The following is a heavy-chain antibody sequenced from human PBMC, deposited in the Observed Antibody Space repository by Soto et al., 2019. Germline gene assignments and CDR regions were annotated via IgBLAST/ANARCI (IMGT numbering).Heavy chain of an antibody. CDR2: IYYSGST. D-gene: IGHD2-2*01. CDR1: GGSISSYY. V-gene: IGHV4-59*01. J-gene: IGHJ6*02. CDR3: ARVIVESCSSTGCKGGMDV. Sequence: SETLSLPCTVSGGSISSYYWSWIRQPPGKGLEWIGYIYYSGSTNYNPSLKSLVTISVDTSKNQFSLKRSSVTAADTAVYYCARVIVESCSSTGCKGGMDVWGQGTTVTVSS.